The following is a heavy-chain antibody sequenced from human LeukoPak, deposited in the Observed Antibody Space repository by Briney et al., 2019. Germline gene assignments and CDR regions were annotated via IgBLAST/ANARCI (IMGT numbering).Heavy chain of an antibody. Sequence: SETLSLTCTVSGGSISSGSYYWSWIRQPAGKGLEWIGRIYSSGSTNYKPTIKSRVTISVDTSKNQFSLKLSSVTAADTAVYYCARDLDYYDSSGYYWGAFDIWGQGTMVTVSS. J-gene: IGHJ3*02. CDR1: GGSISSGSYY. V-gene: IGHV4-61*02. D-gene: IGHD3-22*01. CDR2: IYSSGST. CDR3: ARDLDYYDSSGYYWGAFDI.